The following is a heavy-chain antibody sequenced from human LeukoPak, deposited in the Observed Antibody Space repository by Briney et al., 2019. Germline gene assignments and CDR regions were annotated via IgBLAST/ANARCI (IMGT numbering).Heavy chain of an antibody. V-gene: IGHV4-39*07. CDR3: ARFKDATTVLVYAFDI. CDR2: IYHSGST. CDR1: GGSISSSGYY. Sequence: SETLSLTRTVSGGSISSSGYYWCWIRQPPGKGLEWIGSIYHSGSTYYNPSLKSRVTISVDTSKNQFSLKLSSVTAADTAVYYCARFKDATTVLVYAFDIWGQGTMVTVSS. J-gene: IGHJ3*02. D-gene: IGHD4-11*01.